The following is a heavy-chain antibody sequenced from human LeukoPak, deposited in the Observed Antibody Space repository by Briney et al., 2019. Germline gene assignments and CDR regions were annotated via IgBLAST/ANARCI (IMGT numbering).Heavy chain of an antibody. CDR2: IYYSGTT. V-gene: IGHV4-59*08. CDR3: ARRGIAAAGYDY. CDR1: GGXISSYY. Sequence: PSETLSLTCTVSGGXISSYYWSWIRQPPGKGLEWIGYIYYSGTTNYNPSLKSRVTILVDTSKNQFSLNLSSVTAADTAVYYCARRGIAAAGYDYWGQGTLVTVSS. D-gene: IGHD6-13*01. J-gene: IGHJ4*02.